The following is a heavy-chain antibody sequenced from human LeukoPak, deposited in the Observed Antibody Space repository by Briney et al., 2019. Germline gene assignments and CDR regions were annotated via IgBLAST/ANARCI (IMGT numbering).Heavy chain of an antibody. V-gene: IGHV4-59*01. CDR2: IYYSGST. CDR3: ARGDRGYRFDP. Sequence: NPSETLSLTCTVSGVSISSYYWSWIRQPPGKGLEWIGYIYYSGSTNYNPSLKSRVTISLDTSKNQFALKLSSVTAADTAVYYCARGDRGYRFDPWGQGTLVTVSS. CDR1: GVSISSYY. D-gene: IGHD5-18*01. J-gene: IGHJ5*02.